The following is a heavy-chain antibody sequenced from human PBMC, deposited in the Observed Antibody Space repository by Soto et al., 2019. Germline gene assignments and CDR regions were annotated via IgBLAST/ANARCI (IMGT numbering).Heavy chain of an antibody. Sequence: QVQLVQSGAEVKKPGSSVKVSCKASGGTFSSYAISWVRQAPGQGLEWMGGIIPIFGTANYAQKFQGRVTLTADGSTSTAYMGLSSRRSEDTAVYYCASAKGTGYCSGGSCPWGGMDVWGQGTTVTVSS. J-gene: IGHJ6*02. V-gene: IGHV1-69*12. CDR1: GGTFSSYA. CDR2: IIPIFGTA. CDR3: ASAKGTGYCSGGSCPWGGMDV. D-gene: IGHD2-15*01.